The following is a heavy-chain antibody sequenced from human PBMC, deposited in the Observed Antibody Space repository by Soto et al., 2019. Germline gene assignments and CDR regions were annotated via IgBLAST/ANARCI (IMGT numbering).Heavy chain of an antibody. CDR3: ARDQGNTRPYYYGMDV. CDR1: GYTFTSYG. Sequence: ASVKVSCKASGYTFTSYGISWVRQAPGQGLEWMGWISAYNGNTNYAQKLQGRVTMTTDTSTSTAYMELSSLRSEDTAVYYCARDQGNTRPYYYGMDVWGQGTTVTVSS. CDR2: ISAYNGNT. J-gene: IGHJ6*02. V-gene: IGHV1-18*01.